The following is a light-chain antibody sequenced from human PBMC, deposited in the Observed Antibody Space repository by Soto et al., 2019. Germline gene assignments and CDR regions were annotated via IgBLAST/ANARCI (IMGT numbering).Light chain of an antibody. V-gene: IGKV1-5*03. J-gene: IGKJ1*01. CDR2: KAS. CDR1: QSINSW. Sequence: DIQMTQSPSTLSASVGDRVTITCRASQSINSWLAWYQQKAGKAPKLLIYKASTLESGVPSRFSGGESGTEFTLTISSLQPDDFAPYYCQQYYSFTWTLGQGTKVEFK. CDR3: QQYYSFTWT.